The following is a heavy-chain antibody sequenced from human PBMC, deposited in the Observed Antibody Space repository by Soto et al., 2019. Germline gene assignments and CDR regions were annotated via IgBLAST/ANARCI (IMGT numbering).Heavy chain of an antibody. J-gene: IGHJ4*02. CDR2: IYYSGRT. V-gene: IGHV4-31*02. D-gene: IGHD2-15*01. Sequence: WTWIRQRPGKGREWIGFIYYSGRTYYNPSLKSRTTISLDTSENQFSLRLSSVTAADTAVYYCARDSDFCTGGSCYGNFDFWGQGTLVTVSS. CDR3: ARDSDFCTGGSCYGNFDF.